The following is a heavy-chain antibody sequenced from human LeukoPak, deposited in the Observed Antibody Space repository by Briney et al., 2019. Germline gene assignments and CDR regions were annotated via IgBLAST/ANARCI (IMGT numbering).Heavy chain of an antibody. CDR1: GFTFSDYD. CDR2: TNADGSST. V-gene: IGHV3-74*01. D-gene: IGHD1-1*01. Sequence: PGGSLRLSCAASGFTFSDYDMNWVRQAPGKGLVWVSRTNADGSSTSYADSVKGRFTISRDNAKNTLYLQMNSLRADDTAVYYCARGGLEPVDYWGRGTLVTVSS. J-gene: IGHJ4*02. CDR3: ARGGLEPVDY.